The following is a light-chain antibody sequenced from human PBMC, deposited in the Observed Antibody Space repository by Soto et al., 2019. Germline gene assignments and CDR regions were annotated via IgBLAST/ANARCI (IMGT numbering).Light chain of an antibody. CDR2: AAS. CDR3: QEYSKWPLFT. CDR1: QGVGRN. V-gene: IGKV3-15*01. J-gene: IGKJ3*01. Sequence: EIVGTQSPGILAVSPGDRATLSCRASQGVGRNLAWYQQKPCQAPTLLIYAASTRATGLPARFSGSGSGTDFTLTISSLQSEDFAVYYCQEYSKWPLFTFGPGTRVDIK.